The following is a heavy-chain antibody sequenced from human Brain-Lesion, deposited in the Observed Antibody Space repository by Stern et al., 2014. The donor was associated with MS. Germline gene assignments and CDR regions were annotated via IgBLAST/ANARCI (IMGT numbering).Heavy chain of an antibody. CDR3: ARDQRGITIFGVVTDYYYLGMDV. CDR1: GYIFTGYY. V-gene: IGHV1-2*02. J-gene: IGHJ6*02. CDR2: INPNTGGT. Sequence: VKLLESGAEVKKPGASVKVSCKTSGYIFTGYYIHWGRHAPGQGLEWMAWINPNTGGTKYAQKFQGRVTMSRDTSISTAYAELSSLTSDDTAVYYCARDQRGITIFGVVTDYYYLGMDVWGQGTTVTVSS. D-gene: IGHD3-3*01.